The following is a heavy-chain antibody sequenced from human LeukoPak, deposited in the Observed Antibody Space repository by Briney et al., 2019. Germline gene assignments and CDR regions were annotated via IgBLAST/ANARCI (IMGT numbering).Heavy chain of an antibody. CDR2: TYYRSTWYN. D-gene: IGHD2-2*01. CDR1: GDSVSSNSVT. J-gene: IGHJ5*02. V-gene: IGHV6-1*01. CDR3: ARRLTQYDCFDP. Sequence: SQTLSLTCAISGDSVSSNSVTWNWIRQSPSRGLEWLGRTYYRSTWYNDYAVSVRGRITVNPNTSKNQFSLHLNSVTPEDTAVYYCARRLTQYDCFDPWGQGILVTVSS.